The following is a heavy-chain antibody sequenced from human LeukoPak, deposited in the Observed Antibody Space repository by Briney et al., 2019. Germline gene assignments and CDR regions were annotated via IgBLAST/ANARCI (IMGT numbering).Heavy chain of an antibody. CDR2: INPSRNT. Sequence: PSETLSLTCAVFGGSFSGYYWNWIRQPPGKGLEWIGQINPSRNTNYNPSLKSRVTISVDTSKKQFSLKLSSVTAADTAVYYCARGSWQLAEEVYWGQGTLVTVSS. V-gene: IGHV4-34*01. D-gene: IGHD6-6*01. CDR1: GGSFSGYY. CDR3: ARGSWQLAEEVY. J-gene: IGHJ4*02.